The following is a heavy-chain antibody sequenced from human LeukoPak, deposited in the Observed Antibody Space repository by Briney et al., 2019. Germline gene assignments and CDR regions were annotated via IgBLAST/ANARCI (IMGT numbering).Heavy chain of an antibody. J-gene: IGHJ4*02. Sequence: GGSLRLSCAASEFTFSNYVTHWVRQAPGKGLEWVAVTSTDENLKFYADSVKGRFTISRDNSKNTLYLQMNSLRAEDTAVYYCTRDPILGAPDYFDYWGQGTLVTVSS. CDR3: TRDPILGAPDYFDY. CDR2: TSTDENLK. CDR1: EFTFSNYV. V-gene: IGHV3-30*04. D-gene: IGHD1-26*01.